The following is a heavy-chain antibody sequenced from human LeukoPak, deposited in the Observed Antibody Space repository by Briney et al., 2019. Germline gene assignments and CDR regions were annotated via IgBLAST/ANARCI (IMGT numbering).Heavy chain of an antibody. D-gene: IGHD2-2*01. J-gene: IGHJ4*02. CDR2: ITTGSSYI. Sequence: GSLRLSCAASGFIFSDYSMNWVRQTPGKGLEWVSSITTGSSYIYYADSVKGRFTISRDNAKNSLYLQMNNLRAEDTAVYYCARNLPAADYWGQGTLVTVSS. CDR3: ARNLPAADY. V-gene: IGHV3-21*01. CDR1: GFIFSDYS.